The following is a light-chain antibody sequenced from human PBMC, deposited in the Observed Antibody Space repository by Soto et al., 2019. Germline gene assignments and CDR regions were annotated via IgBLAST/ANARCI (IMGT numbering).Light chain of an antibody. CDR3: QQYGYSAT. J-gene: IGKJ4*01. CDR1: QSVSSN. V-gene: IGKV3-20*01. Sequence: VMTQSPATLSVSPGERATLSCRASQSVSSNLAWYQQKPGQAPRLLIYAASSRATGIPDRFSGSGSGTDFTLTISRLEPEDFAVYYCQQYGYSATFGGGTKVDIK. CDR2: AAS.